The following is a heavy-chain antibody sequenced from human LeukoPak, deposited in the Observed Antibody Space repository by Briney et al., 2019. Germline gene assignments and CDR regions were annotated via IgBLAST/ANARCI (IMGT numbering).Heavy chain of an antibody. V-gene: IGHV4-39*07. J-gene: IGHJ4*02. CDR2: IYYSGST. CDR1: GGSISSSSYY. D-gene: IGHD3-22*01. CDR3: AKDPRRFNYYDGSGEY. Sequence: SETLSLTCTVSGGSISSSSYYWGWIRQPPGKGLEWIGSIYYSGSTYYNPSLKSRVTISVDTSKNQFSLKLSSVTAADTAVYYCAKDPRRFNYYDGSGEYWGQGTLVTVSS.